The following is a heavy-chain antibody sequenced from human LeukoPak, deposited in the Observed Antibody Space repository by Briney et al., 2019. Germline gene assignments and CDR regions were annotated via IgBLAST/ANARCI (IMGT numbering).Heavy chain of an antibody. CDR1: GFTFSSYA. D-gene: IGHD3-22*01. V-gene: IGHV3-23*01. CDR3: AKDRHLKRMIVVVNDAFDI. CDR2: ISGSGGST. Sequence: PGGSLRLSCAASGFTFSSYAMSWVRQAPGKGLEWVSAISGSGGSTYYADSVKGRFTISRDNSKNTLYLQMNSLRAEDTAVYYCAKDRHLKRMIVVVNDAFDIWGQGTMVTVSS. J-gene: IGHJ3*02.